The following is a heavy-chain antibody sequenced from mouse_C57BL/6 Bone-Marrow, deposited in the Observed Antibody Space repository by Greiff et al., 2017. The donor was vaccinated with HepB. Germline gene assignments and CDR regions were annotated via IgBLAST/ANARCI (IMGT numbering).Heavy chain of an antibody. CDR1: GYTFTSYG. CDR3: ARSGDSSGYTFAY. V-gene: IGHV1-81*01. D-gene: IGHD3-2*02. Sequence: QVQLKQSGAELARPGASVKLSCKASGYTFTSYGISWVKQRTGQGLEWIGEIYPRSGNTYYNEKFKGKATLTADKSSSTAYMELRSLTSEDSAVYFCARSGDSSGYTFAYWGQGTLVTVSA. J-gene: IGHJ3*01. CDR2: IYPRSGNT.